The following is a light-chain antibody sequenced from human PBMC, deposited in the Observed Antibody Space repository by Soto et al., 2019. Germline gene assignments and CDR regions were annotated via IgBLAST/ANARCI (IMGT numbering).Light chain of an antibody. J-gene: IGLJ3*02. Sequence: QTVVTQPPSASGTPGQRVTISCSGSSSNIGSNPVNWFQQVPGTAPKLLIYGNNQRPSGVPDRFSGSKSGTSASLAISGLQSEDEADYYCAAWDDSLNTWVFGGGTKLTVL. V-gene: IGLV1-44*01. CDR2: GNN. CDR1: SSNIGSNP. CDR3: AAWDDSLNTWV.